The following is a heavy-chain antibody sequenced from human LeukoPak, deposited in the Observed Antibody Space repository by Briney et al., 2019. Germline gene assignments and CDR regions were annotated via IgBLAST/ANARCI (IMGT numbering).Heavy chain of an antibody. J-gene: IGHJ4*02. CDR2: IIPIFGTA. D-gene: IGHD3-16*01. CDR1: GGTFSSYA. V-gene: IGHV1-69*13. CDR3: ARDRSGGATNFDY. Sequence: SVKVSCKASGGTFSSYAISWVRQAPGQGLEWMGGIIPIFGTANYAQKFRGRVTITADESTSTAYMELSSLRSEDTAVYYCARDRSGGATNFDYWGQGTLVTVSS.